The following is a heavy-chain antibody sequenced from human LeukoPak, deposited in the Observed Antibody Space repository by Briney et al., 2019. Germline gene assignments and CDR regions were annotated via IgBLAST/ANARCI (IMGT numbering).Heavy chain of an antibody. CDR2: INPNSGGT. J-gene: IGHJ4*02. Sequence: ASVKVSCKASGYTFTGYYMHWVRQAPGQGLEWMGWINPNSGGTNYAQKFQGRVTMTRDTSISTAYMEPSRLRSDDTAVYYCARDIGPMVRGVIKDYWGQGTLVTVSS. CDR3: ARDIGPMVRGVIKDY. V-gene: IGHV1-2*02. D-gene: IGHD3-10*01. CDR1: GYTFTGYY.